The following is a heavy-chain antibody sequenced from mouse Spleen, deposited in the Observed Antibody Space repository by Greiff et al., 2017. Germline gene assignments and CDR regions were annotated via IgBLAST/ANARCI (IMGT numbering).Heavy chain of an antibody. CDR3: ARFYDGYHYFDY. J-gene: IGHJ2*01. CDR1: GFTFSDYY. Sequence: EVMLVESEGGLVQPGSSMKLSCTASGFTFSDYYMAWVRQVPEKGLEWVANINYDGSSTYYLDSLKSRFIISRDNAKNILYLQMSSLKSEDTATYYCARFYDGYHYFDYWGQGTTLTVSS. D-gene: IGHD2-3*01. CDR2: INYDGSST. V-gene: IGHV5-16*01.